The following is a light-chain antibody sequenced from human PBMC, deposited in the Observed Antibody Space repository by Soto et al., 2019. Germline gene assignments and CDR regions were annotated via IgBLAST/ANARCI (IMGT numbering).Light chain of an antibody. CDR1: QSVSNNY. V-gene: IGKV3-20*01. Sequence: ESVLTQGRGTLSLSPGERASRSYRASQSVSNNYLAWYQQKPGQAPRLLIYGASNRATGIPDRFSGSGSGTDFTLTISRLEPEDFAVYYCQQYGSSGTFGQGTKVDIK. CDR2: GAS. J-gene: IGKJ1*01. CDR3: QQYGSSGT.